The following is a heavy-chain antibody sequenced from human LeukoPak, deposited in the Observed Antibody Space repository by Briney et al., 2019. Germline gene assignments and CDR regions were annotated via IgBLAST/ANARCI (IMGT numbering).Heavy chain of an antibody. J-gene: IGHJ4*02. Sequence: SETLSLTCTVSGGSISSSSYYWGWIRQPPGKGLEWLGSIYYSGSTYYNPSLKSRVTISVDTSKNQFSLKLSSVTAADTAVYYCASRKYLVGFDYWGQGTLVTVSS. V-gene: IGHV4-39*01. CDR1: GGSISSSSYY. CDR3: ASRKYLVGFDY. D-gene: IGHD2-2*01. CDR2: IYYSGST.